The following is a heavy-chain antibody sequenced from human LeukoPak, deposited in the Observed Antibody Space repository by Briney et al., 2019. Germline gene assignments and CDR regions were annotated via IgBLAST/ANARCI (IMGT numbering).Heavy chain of an antibody. CDR2: INPNSGDN. J-gene: IGHJ4*02. V-gene: IGHV1-2*02. D-gene: IGHD2-21*01. CDR1: GYTFTHFY. CDR3: ARGGGIQSCGGKTCFRGFVY. Sequence: ASLTVSCKASGYTFTHFYIHWVRQAPGQGLEYMGWINPNSGDNSCAQKFQGRVSMTRDTSITTLYMELTSLRSDDTAVYFCARGGGIQSCGGKTCFRGFVYWGQGTLVTVSS.